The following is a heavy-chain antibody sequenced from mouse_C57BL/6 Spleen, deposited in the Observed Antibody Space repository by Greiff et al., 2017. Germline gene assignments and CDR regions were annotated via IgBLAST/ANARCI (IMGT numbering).Heavy chain of an antibody. V-gene: IGHV5-9-1*02. CDR3: TRDHLYPFYYAMDY. CDR1: GFTFSSYA. Sequence: EVKLQESGEGLVKPGGSLKLSCAASGFTFSSYAMSWVRQTPEKRLEWVAYISSGGDYIYYADTVKGRFTISRDNARNTLYLQMSSLKSEDTAMYYCTRDHLYPFYYAMDYWGQGTSVTVSS. CDR2: ISSGGDYI. J-gene: IGHJ4*01. D-gene: IGHD2-1*01.